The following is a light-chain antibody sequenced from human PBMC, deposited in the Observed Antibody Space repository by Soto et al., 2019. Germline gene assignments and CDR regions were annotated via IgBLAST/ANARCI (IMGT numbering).Light chain of an antibody. CDR1: QDINTY. CDR2: AAS. CDR3: QQRKSYPIT. Sequence: DIQLTQSPSFLSASVGDRVTITCRASQDINTYLAWYQQKPGKAPKLLIFAASTLQNGVPSRFSGSGSGTEFTVTINSLQPEDYATYYCQQRKSYPITFGQGTRLEIK. V-gene: IGKV1-9*01. J-gene: IGKJ5*01.